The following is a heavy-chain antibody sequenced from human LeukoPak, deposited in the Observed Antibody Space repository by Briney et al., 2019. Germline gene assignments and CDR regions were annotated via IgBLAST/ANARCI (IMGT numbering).Heavy chain of an antibody. CDR2: INPNSGGT. Sequence: ASVKVSFKASGYTFTSYYIHWVRQAPGQGLEWMGWINPNSGGTSSAQKFQGRVTMTRDTSVSTAYMELSRLRSDDTALYYCARETGYCSGGRCYFIYWGQGTLVTVSS. CDR1: GYTFTSYY. D-gene: IGHD2-15*01. J-gene: IGHJ4*02. CDR3: ARETGYCSGGRCYFIY. V-gene: IGHV1-2*02.